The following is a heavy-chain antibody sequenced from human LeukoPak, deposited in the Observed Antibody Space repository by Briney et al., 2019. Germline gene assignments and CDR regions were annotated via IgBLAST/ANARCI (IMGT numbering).Heavy chain of an antibody. V-gene: IGHV3-11*01. CDR1: GFTFSSYA. CDR2: ISSSGSTI. CDR3: ARDGVDFWSGPHISYYGMDV. J-gene: IGHJ6*02. Sequence: GGSLRLSCAASGFTFSSYAMSWIRQAPGKGLEWVSYISSSGSTIYYADSVKGRFTISRDNAKNSLYLQMNSLRAEDTAVYYCARDGVDFWSGPHISYYGMDVWGQGTTVTVSS. D-gene: IGHD3-3*01.